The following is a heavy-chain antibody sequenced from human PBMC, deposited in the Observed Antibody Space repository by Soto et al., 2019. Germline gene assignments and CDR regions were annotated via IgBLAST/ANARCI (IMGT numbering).Heavy chain of an antibody. CDR1: GYTFTSYG. D-gene: IGHD4-17*01. V-gene: IGHV1-18*01. J-gene: IGHJ4*02. CDR2: ISAYNGNT. CDR3: ARDLTVTTPTTFDY. Sequence: VASVKVSCKASGYTFTSYGISWVRQAPGQGLEWMGWISAYNGNTNYAQKLQGRVTMTTDTSTSTAYMELRSLRSDDTAVYYCARDLTVTTPTTFDYWGQGTRVTVSS.